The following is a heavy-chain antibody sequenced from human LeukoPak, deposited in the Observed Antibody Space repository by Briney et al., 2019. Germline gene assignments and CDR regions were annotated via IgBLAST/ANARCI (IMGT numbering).Heavy chain of an antibody. Sequence: ASVKVSCKASGYTFTRHYLHWVRQPPGQGLEWVAWINPKSGGTDYAQKFQGRVAVTTNTSISTAYMEMRRLISDDTAVYYCARAIVAEPAAIDDYWGQGTLVTVSS. CDR2: INPKSGGT. J-gene: IGHJ4*02. CDR3: ARAIVAEPAAIDDY. CDR1: GYTFTRHY. V-gene: IGHV1-2*02. D-gene: IGHD2-2*01.